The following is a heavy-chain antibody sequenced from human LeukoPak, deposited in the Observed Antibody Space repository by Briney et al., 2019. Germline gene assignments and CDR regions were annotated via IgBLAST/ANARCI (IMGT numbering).Heavy chain of an antibody. V-gene: IGHV4-34*01. CDR3: ARGRITMVRGVIRAYYYMDV. CDR1: GGSFSGYY. J-gene: IGHJ6*03. Sequence: SETLSLTCAVYGGSFSGYYWSWTRQPPGKGLEWIGEINHSGSTNYNPSLKSRVTISVDTSKNQFSLKLSSVTAADTAVYYCARGRITMVRGVIRAYYYMDVWGKGTTVTVSS. CDR2: INHSGST. D-gene: IGHD3-10*01.